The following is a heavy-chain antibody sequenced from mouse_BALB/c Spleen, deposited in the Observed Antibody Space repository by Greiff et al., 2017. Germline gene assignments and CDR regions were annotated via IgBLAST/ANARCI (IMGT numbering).Heavy chain of an antibody. Sequence: VQLKQSGAELVKPGASVKLSCTASGFNIKDTYMHWVKQRPEQGLEWIGRIDPANGNTKYDPKFQGKATITADTSSNTAYLQLSSLTSEDTAVYYCASGFLYAMDYWGQGTSVTVSS. J-gene: IGHJ4*01. CDR3: ASGFLYAMDY. CDR2: IDPANGNT. CDR1: GFNIKDTY. V-gene: IGHV14-3*02.